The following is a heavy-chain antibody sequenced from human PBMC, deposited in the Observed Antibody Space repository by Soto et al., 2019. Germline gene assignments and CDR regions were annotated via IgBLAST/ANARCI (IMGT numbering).Heavy chain of an antibody. CDR2: ISAYNGNT. J-gene: IGHJ6*02. Sequence: ASVKVSCNASGYTFTSYGISWVRPAPGQGLEWMGWISAYNGNTNYAQKLQGRVTMTTDTSTSTAYIELRSLRSDDTAVYYCARAQGYPYFWSGYWDYYYYGMEVGGQGTTVTVSS. V-gene: IGHV1-18*01. D-gene: IGHD3-3*01. CDR3: ARAQGYPYFWSGYWDYYYYGMEV. CDR1: GYTFTSYG.